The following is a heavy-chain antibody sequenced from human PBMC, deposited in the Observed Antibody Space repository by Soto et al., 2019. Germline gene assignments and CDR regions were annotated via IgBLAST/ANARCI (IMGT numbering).Heavy chain of an antibody. Sequence: PGGSLRLSCAASGFTFSSYAMHWVRQAPGKGLEWVAVISYDGSNEYYADSVKGRFTISRDNSKNTLYLQMNSLRAEDTAVYYCAGSGRVVVITSPFDYWGQGTLVTVSS. CDR2: ISYDGSNE. CDR3: AGSGRVVVITSPFDY. D-gene: IGHD3-22*01. J-gene: IGHJ4*02. V-gene: IGHV3-30-3*01. CDR1: GFTFSSYA.